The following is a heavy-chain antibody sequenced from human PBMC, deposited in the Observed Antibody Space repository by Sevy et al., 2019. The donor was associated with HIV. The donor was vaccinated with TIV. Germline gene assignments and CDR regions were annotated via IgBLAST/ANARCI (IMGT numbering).Heavy chain of an antibody. J-gene: IGHJ4*02. D-gene: IGHD6-6*01. CDR2: IYYSGST. CDR1: GGSISSGDYY. V-gene: IGHV4-30-4*01. Sequence: SETLSLTCTVSGGSISSGDYYWSWIRQPPGKGLEWIGYIYYSGSTYYNPSLKSRVTISVDTSKNQFSLKLSAVTAADTAVYYCARIPIYSSSPDGEYYFDYWGQGTLVTVSS. CDR3: ARIPIYSSSPDGEYYFDY.